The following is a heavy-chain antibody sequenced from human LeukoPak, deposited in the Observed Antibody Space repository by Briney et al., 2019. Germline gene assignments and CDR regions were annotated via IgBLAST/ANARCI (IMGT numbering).Heavy chain of an antibody. CDR3: AKVRDDFWSGYYIEGLSVFHY. V-gene: IGHV3-23*01. J-gene: IGHJ4*02. D-gene: IGHD3-3*01. CDR2: ISGRGGST. Sequence: GGSLRLSCAASGFTFSSYAMSRVRQAPGKGLEWVSAISGRGGSTYYADSVKGRFTISRDNSKNTLYLQMNSLRAEDTAVYYCAKVRDDFWSGYYIEGLSVFHYWGQGTLVTVSS. CDR1: GFTFSSYA.